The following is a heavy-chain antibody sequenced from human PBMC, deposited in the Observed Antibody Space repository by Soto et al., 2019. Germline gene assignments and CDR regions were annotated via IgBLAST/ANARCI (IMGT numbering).Heavy chain of an antibody. V-gene: IGHV1-69*01. CDR2: IIPIFGTA. D-gene: IGHD2-15*01. CDR1: GGTFSSYA. Sequence: QVQLVQSGAEVKKPGSSVKVSCKASGGTFSSYAISWVRQAPGQGLEWMGGIIPIFGTANYAQKFQGRVTITADESTSTAYMELSSLRSEDTAVYYCARDKMEHQRGWYYFDYWGQGTLVTVSS. CDR3: ARDKMEHQRGWYYFDY. J-gene: IGHJ4*02.